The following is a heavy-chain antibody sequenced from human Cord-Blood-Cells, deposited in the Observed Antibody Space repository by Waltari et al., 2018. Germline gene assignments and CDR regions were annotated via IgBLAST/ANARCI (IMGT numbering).Heavy chain of an antibody. CDR1: GGSFSGYY. D-gene: IGHD2-2*01. CDR2: INHSGST. J-gene: IGHJ4*02. Sequence: QVQLQQWGAGLLKPSETLSLTCAVYGGSFSGYYWTWLRQPPGKGLEWIGEINHSGSTNYNPSLKSRVTISVDTSKNQFSLKLSSVTAADTAVYYCARRDGYQLLYYFDYWGQGTLVTVSS. CDR3: ARRDGYQLLYYFDY. V-gene: IGHV4-34*01.